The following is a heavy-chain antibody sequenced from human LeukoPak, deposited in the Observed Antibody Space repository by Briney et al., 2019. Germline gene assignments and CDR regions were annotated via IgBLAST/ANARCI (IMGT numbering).Heavy chain of an antibody. Sequence: ASVKVSCKASGYTFTSYDINWVRQATGQGPEWMGWMNPNSGNTGYAHKFQGRATMTRNTSISTACMELRSLTSEETDVYYCAKVSSPPLGSGSYYDFDYWGEGTLVSVSS. CDR2: MNPNSGNT. J-gene: IGHJ4*02. CDR1: GYTFTSYD. CDR3: AKVSSPPLGSGSYYDFDY. D-gene: IGHD3-10*01. V-gene: IGHV1-8*01.